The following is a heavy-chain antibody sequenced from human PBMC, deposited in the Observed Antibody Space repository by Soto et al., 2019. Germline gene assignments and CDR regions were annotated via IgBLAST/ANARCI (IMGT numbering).Heavy chain of an antibody. V-gene: IGHV3-7*04. CDR3: VRAVGGSDAY. D-gene: IGHD3-16*01. J-gene: IGHJ4*02. CDR2: VNQDGSAK. Sequence: EVQLVESGGGLVQPGGSLTLSCAASRFTYSRHWMSWVRQAPRKGLEWVANVNQDGSAKYYVDSVEGRFTISRDNAKSSLVLQMNSLRAEDTAVYYCVRAVGGSDAYWGQGTLVTVSS. CDR1: RFTYSRHW.